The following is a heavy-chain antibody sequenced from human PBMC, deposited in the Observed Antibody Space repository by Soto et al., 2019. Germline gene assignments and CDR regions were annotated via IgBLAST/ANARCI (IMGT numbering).Heavy chain of an antibody. V-gene: IGHV3-21*01. CDR3: ARDLVSGSGSLDY. D-gene: IGHD3-10*01. CDR1: GSTFSSYS. Sequence: PGGSLRLSCAASGSTFSSYSMNWVRQAPGKGLEWVSSISSSSSYIYYADSVKGRFTISRDNAKNTLYLQMNSLGADDTAVYYCARDLVSGSGSLDYWGRGTLVTSPQ. CDR2: ISSSSSYI. J-gene: IGHJ4*02.